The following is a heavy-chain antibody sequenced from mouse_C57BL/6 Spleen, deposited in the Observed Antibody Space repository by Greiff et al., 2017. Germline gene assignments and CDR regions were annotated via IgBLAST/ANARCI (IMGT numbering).Heavy chain of an antibody. CDR3: TTYGSSYRAWFAY. CDR1: GFNIKDYY. V-gene: IGHV14-1*01. D-gene: IGHD1-1*01. Sequence: VHVKQSGAELVRPGASVKLSCTASGFNIKDYYMHWVKQRPEQGLEWIGRIDPEDGDTEYAPKFQGKATMTADTSSNTAYLQLSSLTSEDTAVYYCTTYGSSYRAWFAYWGQGTLVTVSA. J-gene: IGHJ3*01. CDR2: IDPEDGDT.